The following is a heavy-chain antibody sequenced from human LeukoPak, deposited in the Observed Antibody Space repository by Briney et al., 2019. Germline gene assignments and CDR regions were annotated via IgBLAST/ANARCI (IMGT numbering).Heavy chain of an antibody. D-gene: IGHD6-13*01. CDR1: GFTFNDYF. V-gene: IGHV3-11*06. J-gene: IGHJ4*02. CDR2: ISSAGTFT. Sequence: PGGSLRLPCTASGFTFNDYFMNWIRQTPGKGLEWVSYISSAGTFTSYAESVKGRFTISRDNAKFSLHLQMNSLRAEDTAVYYCARSSIAATGNFQYWGQGTLVTVSS. CDR3: ARSSIAATGNFQY.